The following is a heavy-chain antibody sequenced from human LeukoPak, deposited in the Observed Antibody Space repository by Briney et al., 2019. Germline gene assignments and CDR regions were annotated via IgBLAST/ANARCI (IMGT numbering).Heavy chain of an antibody. CDR2: MSYDGNYQ. D-gene: IGHD1-20*01. V-gene: IGHV3-30*03. CDR3: ARDQYNWTENWFDP. CDR1: GFTFSTYG. Sequence: GGSLRLSCAASGFTFSTYGIHWVRQAPGKGLEWVAVMSYDGNYQYYADFVKGRFTISRDNSKKTVYLEMNSLRSDDTAVYYCARDQYNWTENWFDPWGQGTLVTVSS. J-gene: IGHJ5*02.